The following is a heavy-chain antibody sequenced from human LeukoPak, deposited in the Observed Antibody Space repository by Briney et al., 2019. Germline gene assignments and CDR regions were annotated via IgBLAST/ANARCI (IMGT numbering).Heavy chain of an antibody. V-gene: IGHV3-74*01. Sequence: GGSLRLSCAASGLAFSAYKMHWVRQAPRKGLVWVSRISTDGYTTDYADFVQGRFTASRDNTKNTWSLEMNGLRAEDTAVYYCVVGGSPGYWGQGTLVTVSS. J-gene: IGHJ4*02. CDR3: VVGGSPGY. CDR1: GLAFSAYK. D-gene: IGHD2-15*01. CDR2: ISTDGYTT.